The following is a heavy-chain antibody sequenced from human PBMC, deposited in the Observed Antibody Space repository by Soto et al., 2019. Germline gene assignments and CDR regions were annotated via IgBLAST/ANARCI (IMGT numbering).Heavy chain of an antibody. J-gene: IGHJ4*02. Sequence: QLQLQESGPGLVKPSETLSLTCTVSGGSIRSSSYYWGWIRQPPGKGLEWIGSISYSGSTYYNPSLKSRVTSSLDTSKNQFSLKLSFVTAADTAVYFCARLTTITSIYYFDYWGQGTLVTVSS. D-gene: IGHD4-4*01. V-gene: IGHV4-39*01. CDR2: ISYSGST. CDR1: GGSIRSSSYY. CDR3: ARLTTITSIYYFDY.